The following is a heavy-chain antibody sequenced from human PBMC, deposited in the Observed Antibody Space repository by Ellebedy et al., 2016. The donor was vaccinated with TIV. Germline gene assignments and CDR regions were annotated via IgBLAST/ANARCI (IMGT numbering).Heavy chain of an antibody. J-gene: IGHJ4*02. D-gene: IGHD2-8*02. CDR3: ARANSPAVTLLVGH. V-gene: IGHV3-33*01. CDR2: IWYDGSNK. Sequence: PGESLKISCAASGFTFSSYGMHWVHQAPGKGLEWVAVIWYDGSNKYYADSVKGRFTISRDNSKTTLYLQMNSLRAEDTAVYYCARANSPAVTLLVGHWGQGTLVTVSS. CDR1: GFTFSSYG.